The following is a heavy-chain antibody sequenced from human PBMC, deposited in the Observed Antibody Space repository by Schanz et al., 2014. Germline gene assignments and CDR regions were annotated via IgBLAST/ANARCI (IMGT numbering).Heavy chain of an antibody. D-gene: IGHD1-1*01. CDR1: GLIFSTYV. J-gene: IGHJ4*02. V-gene: IGHV3-23*01. Sequence: EVQLLESGGGLVQPGGSLKLSCAASGLIFSTYVMSWVRQAPGKGLEWVSTIGTSGGTNYAESVKGRCTISRDNSKNTLYLQRNSLRAEDTAVYFRAKIERNEDWGQGTLVTVSS. CDR2: IGTSGGT. CDR3: AKIERNED.